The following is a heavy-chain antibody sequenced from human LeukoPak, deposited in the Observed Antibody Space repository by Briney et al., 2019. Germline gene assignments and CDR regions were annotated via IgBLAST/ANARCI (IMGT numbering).Heavy chain of an antibody. D-gene: IGHD3-3*01. Sequence: KASETLSLTCAVYGGSFSGYYWSWIRQPPGKGLEWIGEINHSGSTNYNPSLKSRVTISVDTSKNQFSLKLSSVTAADTAVYYCARVIFWGGSYYYYYMDVWGKGTTVTVS. CDR1: GGSFSGYY. J-gene: IGHJ6*03. V-gene: IGHV4-34*01. CDR2: INHSGST. CDR3: ARVIFWGGSYYYYYMDV.